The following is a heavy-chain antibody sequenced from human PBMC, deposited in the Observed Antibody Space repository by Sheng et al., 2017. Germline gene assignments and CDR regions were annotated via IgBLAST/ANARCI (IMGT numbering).Heavy chain of an antibody. J-gene: IGHJ6*03. Sequence: EVQLVESGGGLVQPGGSLRLSCEASGFTFTDHYMDWVRQAPGKGLAWVGRIRNKPNNYNTEYAASVRGRFTISRDDSKNSVFLQMNGLKTEDTAVYFCARIRLSTVSGYSYYYMDVCDQGP. CDR3: ARIRLSTVSGYSYYYMDV. CDR2: IRNKPNNYNT. V-gene: IGHV3-72*01. D-gene: IGHD4-17*01. CDR1: GFTFTDHY.